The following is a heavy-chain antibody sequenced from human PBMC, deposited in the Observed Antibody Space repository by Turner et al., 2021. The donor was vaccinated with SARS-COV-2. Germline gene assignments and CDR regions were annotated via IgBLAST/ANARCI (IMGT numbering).Heavy chain of an antibody. J-gene: IGHJ4*02. CDR2: IIPILVIE. Sequence: QVQLVQSGAEVKKPGSSVKVSCTASGGTVSSYANSWVRQAPGQGLEWMGGIIPILVIEKYAQKLQGRVTIPADKSTSTAYMERSSLRSEDTAVYYCARGVLRLRGFATGSDYFDYWGQGTLVTVSS. V-gene: IGHV1-69*10. CDR1: GGTVSSYA. D-gene: IGHD5-12*01. CDR3: ARGVLRLRGFATGSDYFDY.